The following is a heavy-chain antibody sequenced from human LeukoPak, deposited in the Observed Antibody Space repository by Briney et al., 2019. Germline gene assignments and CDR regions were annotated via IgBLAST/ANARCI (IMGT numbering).Heavy chain of an antibody. V-gene: IGHV1-2*02. D-gene: IGHD3-3*01. J-gene: IGHJ4*02. CDR1: GYTFTGYY. CDR3: ARPDVLSYYDFWSGYYSY. CDR2: INPNSGGT. Sequence: ASVKVSCKASGYTFTGYYMHWVRQAPGQGLEWMGWINPNSGGTNYAQKFQGRVTMTRDTSISTAYMELSRLRSDDTAVYYCARPDVLSYYDFWSGYYSYWGQGTLVTVSS.